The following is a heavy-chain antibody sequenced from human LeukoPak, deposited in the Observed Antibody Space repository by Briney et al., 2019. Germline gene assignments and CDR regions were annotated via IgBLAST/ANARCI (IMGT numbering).Heavy chain of an antibody. J-gene: IGHJ4*02. CDR3: AKDPAVLWFGGFDY. V-gene: IGHV3-23*01. CDR1: GFTFSSYA. D-gene: IGHD3-10*01. CDR2: ISGSGGST. Sequence: GGSLRLSCAASGFTFSSYAMSWVRQAPGKGLEWVSAISGSGGSTYYADSVKGRFTISRDSSKNTLYLQMNSLRAEDTAVYYCAKDPAVLWFGGFDYWGQGTLVTVSS.